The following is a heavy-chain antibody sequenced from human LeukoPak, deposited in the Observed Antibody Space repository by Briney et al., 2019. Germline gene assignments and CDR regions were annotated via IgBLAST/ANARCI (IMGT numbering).Heavy chain of an antibody. J-gene: IGHJ4*02. CDR1: GFTVSSNY. Sequence: GGSLRLSCAVSGFTVSSNYMSWVRQAPGKGLEWVSVVYTGGTTYYADSVKGRFTISRDNSKNTLYLQMNSLRAEDTAVYYCARDGDDTSGYFSPFDYWGQGTLVTVSS. CDR3: ARDGDDTSGYFSPFDY. D-gene: IGHD3-22*01. V-gene: IGHV3-53*01. CDR2: VYTGGTT.